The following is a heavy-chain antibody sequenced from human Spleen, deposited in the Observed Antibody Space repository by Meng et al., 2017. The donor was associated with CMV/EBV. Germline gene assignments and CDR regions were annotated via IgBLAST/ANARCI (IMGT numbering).Heavy chain of an antibody. CDR3: AKDGGGYCSSTSCPRDFDY. J-gene: IGHJ4*02. D-gene: IGHD2-2*01. Sequence: GGSLRLSCAASGFTFDDYTMHWVRQAPGKGLEWVSLISWDGSGTYYAVSVKGRFTISRDNSKNSLYLQMNSLRIEDTALYYCAKDGGGYCSSTSCPRDFDYWGQGTLVTVSS. CDR1: GFTFDDYT. V-gene: IGHV3-43*01. CDR2: ISWDGSGT.